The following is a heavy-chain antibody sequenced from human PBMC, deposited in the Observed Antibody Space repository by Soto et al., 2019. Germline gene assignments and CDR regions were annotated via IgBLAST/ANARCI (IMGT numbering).Heavy chain of an antibody. CDR3: ARFNWYFDL. CDR2: IYYSGTT. Sequence: QVQLQEAGPGLVKPSETLSLTCTVSGGSISSYYWGWIRQPPGKGREWVGYIYYSGTTNYNPSLRSRSTTSVEASKNQFSPKLSSVTAADTAVYYCARFNWYFDLWGRGTLVTVSS. V-gene: IGHV4-59*08. J-gene: IGHJ2*01. CDR1: GGSISSYY.